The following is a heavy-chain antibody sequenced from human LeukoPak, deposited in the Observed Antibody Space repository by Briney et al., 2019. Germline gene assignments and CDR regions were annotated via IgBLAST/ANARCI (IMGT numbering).Heavy chain of an antibody. CDR1: GFTFSSSA. J-gene: IGHJ4*02. CDR2: ISGSGSGGST. V-gene: IGHV3-23*01. Sequence: GGSLRLSRAASGFTFSSSAMSWVRQAPGKGLEWVSSISGSGSGGSTYYADSVKGRFTISRDNSKNTLYLQMNGLKAEDTAVYYCAKSGYNRFDYWGQGTLVTVSS. D-gene: IGHD5-24*01. CDR3: AKSGYNRFDY.